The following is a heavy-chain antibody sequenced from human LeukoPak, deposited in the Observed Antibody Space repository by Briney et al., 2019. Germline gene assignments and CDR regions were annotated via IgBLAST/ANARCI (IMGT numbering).Heavy chain of an antibody. Sequence: GGSLRPSCAAYGFTFSSYWMSWVRQAPGKGLEWVANIKQDGSEKYYVDSVKGRFTISRDNAKNSLYLQMNSLRAEDTAVYYCASRAVAGIYGAFDIWGQGTMVTVSS. CDR3: ASRAVAGIYGAFDI. D-gene: IGHD6-19*01. CDR2: IKQDGSEK. J-gene: IGHJ3*02. V-gene: IGHV3-7*03. CDR1: GFTFSSYW.